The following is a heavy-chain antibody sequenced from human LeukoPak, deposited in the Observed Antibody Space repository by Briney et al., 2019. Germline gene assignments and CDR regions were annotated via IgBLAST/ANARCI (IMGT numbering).Heavy chain of an antibody. CDR1: GFTFSSYW. Sequence: GGSLRLSCAASGFTFSSYWMSWVRQAPGKGLEWVANIKLDGSEKYYVDSVKGRFTISRDNAKKSLYLQMNSLRDEDTAVYYCARDTDDFQGLDIWGQGTRVTVSS. J-gene: IGHJ3*02. D-gene: IGHD3-3*01. CDR3: ARDTDDFQGLDI. V-gene: IGHV3-7*01. CDR2: IKLDGSEK.